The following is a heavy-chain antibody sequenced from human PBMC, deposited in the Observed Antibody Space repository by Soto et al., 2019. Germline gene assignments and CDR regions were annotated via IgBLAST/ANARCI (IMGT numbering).Heavy chain of an antibody. J-gene: IGHJ4*02. Sequence: QAHLVQSGAEVKKPGSSVKVSCKASGDTFRRYAVSWVRQAPGQGLEWGGGIMPSLGAPNYAQNLQGRVTVTADESTSSVSMEMSSLRSEDTAVYYCARGVEIPSAYDFWGQGILVTVSS. CDR3: ARGVEIPSAYDF. D-gene: IGHD2-21*01. V-gene: IGHV1-69*01. CDR1: GDTFRRYA. CDR2: IMPSLGAP.